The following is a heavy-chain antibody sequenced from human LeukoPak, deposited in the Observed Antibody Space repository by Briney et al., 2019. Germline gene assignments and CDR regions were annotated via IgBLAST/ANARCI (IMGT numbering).Heavy chain of an antibody. CDR3: ARDVVIAAAGTEDYYYYGMDV. V-gene: IGHV3-48*03. J-gene: IGHJ6*02. D-gene: IGHD6-13*01. Sequence: GGSLRLSCTASGFTLSTYEMNWVRKAPGKGLEWVSYISRSGSAIHYADSVKGRFTISRDNAKKSLYLQMNSLRAEDTAVYYCARDVVIAAAGTEDYYYYGMDVWGQGTAVTVSS. CDR2: ISRSGSAI. CDR1: GFTLSTYE.